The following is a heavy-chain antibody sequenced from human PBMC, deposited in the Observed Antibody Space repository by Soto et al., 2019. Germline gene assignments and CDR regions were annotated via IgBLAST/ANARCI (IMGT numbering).Heavy chain of an antibody. CDR3: ARLTTVTTDY. J-gene: IGHJ4*02. Sequence: ESGGGVVRPGRSLRLSCAASGFTFSSYGMHWVRQAPGKGLEWVAVIWYDGSNKYYADSVKGRFTISRDNSQNTLYLQMNSLRAEDTAVYYCARLTTVTTDYWGQGTLGTVSS. CDR1: GFTFSSYG. D-gene: IGHD4-17*01. CDR2: IWYDGSNK. V-gene: IGHV3-33*01.